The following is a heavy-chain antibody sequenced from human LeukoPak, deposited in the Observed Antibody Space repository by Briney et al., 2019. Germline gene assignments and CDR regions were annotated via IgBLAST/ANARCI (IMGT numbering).Heavy chain of an antibody. CDR1: GFSFSGYA. Sequence: GGSLRLSCAASGFSFSGYAIHWVRQAPGKGLEWVASISYNGRNKYYADSVKGRFTIDRDNSKNIVYLQMNSLKPDDTAVYSCAKQEGRNYYFEGLDYWGQGTLVTVSS. CDR2: ISYNGRNK. J-gene: IGHJ4*02. V-gene: IGHV3-30-3*02. D-gene: IGHD3-22*01. CDR3: AKQEGRNYYFEGLDY.